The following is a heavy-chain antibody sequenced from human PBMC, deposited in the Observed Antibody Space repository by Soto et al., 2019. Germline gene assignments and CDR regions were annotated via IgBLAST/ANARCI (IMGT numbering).Heavy chain of an antibody. CDR1: GFTFSSYA. J-gene: IGHJ4*02. D-gene: IGHD6-6*01. Sequence: GGSLRLSCAASGFTFSSYAMHWVRQAPGKGLEWVAVISYDGSNKYYADSVKGRFTISRDNSKNTLYLQMNSLRAEDTAVYYCARGGEIAARLKEFDYWGQGTLVTVSS. CDR3: ARGGEIAARLKEFDY. V-gene: IGHV3-30-3*01. CDR2: ISYDGSNK.